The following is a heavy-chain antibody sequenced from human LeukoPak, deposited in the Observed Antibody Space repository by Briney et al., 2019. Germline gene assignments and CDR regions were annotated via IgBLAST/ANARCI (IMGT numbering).Heavy chain of an antibody. Sequence: PSETLSLTCTVSGGSISSYYWSWIRQPPGKGLEWMGYIYYSGSTNYNPSLKSRVTISVDTSKNQFSLKLSSVTAADTAVYYCARGRFLGGTPPSHWGQGTLVTVSS. CDR1: GGSISSYY. J-gene: IGHJ4*02. D-gene: IGHD3-3*01. V-gene: IGHV4-59*01. CDR2: IYYSGST. CDR3: ARGRFLGGTPPSH.